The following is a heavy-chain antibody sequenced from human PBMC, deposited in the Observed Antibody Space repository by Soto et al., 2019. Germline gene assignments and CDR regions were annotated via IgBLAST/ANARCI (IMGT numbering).Heavy chain of an antibody. D-gene: IGHD1-1*01. CDR2: IYWDDDK. V-gene: IGHV2-5*02. J-gene: IGHJ5*02. Sequence: QITLKESGPTLVKPTQTLTLPCTFSGFPLSTSGGAVGWIRQPPGKALEWLALIYWDDDKRYSPSLKSRLTITKDTSKNQVVLTMTNMDPVDTATYYCAHRPPERGLATFDPWGQGTLVTVSS. CDR1: GFPLSTSGGA. CDR3: AHRPPERGLATFDP.